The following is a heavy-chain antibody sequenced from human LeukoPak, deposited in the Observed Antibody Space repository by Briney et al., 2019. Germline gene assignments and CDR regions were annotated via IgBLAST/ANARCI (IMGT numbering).Heavy chain of an antibody. CDR2: SGSGDIT. CDR1: GFTF. D-gene: IGHD4-11*01. J-gene: IGHJ5*02. Sequence: GGSLRLSCAASGFTFMNWVRQAPGMGLEWVSGSGSGDITYYADSVKGRFTISRDNSKNTLYLQVNSLRAEDTAIYYCAKGGSATITTGGFDPWGQGTLVTVSS. V-gene: IGHV3-23*01. CDR3: AKGGSATITTGGFDP.